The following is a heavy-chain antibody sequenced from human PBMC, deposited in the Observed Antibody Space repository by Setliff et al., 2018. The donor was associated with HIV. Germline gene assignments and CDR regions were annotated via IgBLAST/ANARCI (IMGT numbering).Heavy chain of an antibody. Sequence: GASVKVSCKASGYSFTNYALNWVRQAPGQGLEWMGWININTGNPTYAQGFTGRFVFSLDTSVSTAYLQTSSLKAEDTAVYYCAREVVVAGVHYYNMDVWGKGTTVTVAS. J-gene: IGHJ6*03. D-gene: IGHD2-15*01. CDR1: GYSFTNYA. CDR2: ININTGNP. CDR3: AREVVVAGVHYYNMDV. V-gene: IGHV7-4-1*02.